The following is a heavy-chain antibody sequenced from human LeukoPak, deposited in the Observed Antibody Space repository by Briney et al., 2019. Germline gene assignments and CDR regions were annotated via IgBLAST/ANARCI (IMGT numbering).Heavy chain of an antibody. J-gene: IGHJ4*02. CDR1: GDSINIYY. D-gene: IGHD3-9*01. Sequence: SETLSLTCTVSGDSINIYYWSWIRQPPGKGLECIGYIHNSGSTYYNPSLKSRVTLSLDTSKNQFSLKLSSVTAADTAKYYCARVRAFTTPPNLTFGYWGQGTLATVSS. CDR3: ARVRAFTTPPNLTFGY. V-gene: IGHV4-59*01. CDR2: IHNSGST.